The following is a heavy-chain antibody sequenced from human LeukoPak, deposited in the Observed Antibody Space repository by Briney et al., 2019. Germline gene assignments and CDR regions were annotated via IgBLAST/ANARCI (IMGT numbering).Heavy chain of an antibody. V-gene: IGHV1-8*01. J-gene: IGHJ4*02. Sequence: GASVKVSCKASGYTFTSYDINWVQQATGQGLEWMGWMNPNSGNTGYAQKFQGRVTMTRNTSISTAYMELSSLRSEDTAVYYCARVRGFYDYVWGSLSTDYWGQGTLVTVSS. CDR1: GYTFTSYD. CDR2: MNPNSGNT. CDR3: ARVRGFYDYVWGSLSTDY. D-gene: IGHD3-16*01.